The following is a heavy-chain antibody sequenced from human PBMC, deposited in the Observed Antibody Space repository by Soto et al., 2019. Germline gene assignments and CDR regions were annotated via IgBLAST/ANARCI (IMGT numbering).Heavy chain of an antibody. V-gene: IGHV1-69*01. CDR3: ARGVPKLELRKGRRYYYYGMDV. Sequence: QVQLVQSGAEVKKPGSSVKVSCKASGGTFSSYAISWVRQAPGQGLEWMGGIIPIFGTANYAQKFQGRVTITADESTSTAYMELSSLRSEDTAVYYCARGVPKLELRKGRRYYYYGMDVWGQGTTVTVSS. J-gene: IGHJ6*02. D-gene: IGHD1-7*01. CDR1: GGTFSSYA. CDR2: IIPIFGTA.